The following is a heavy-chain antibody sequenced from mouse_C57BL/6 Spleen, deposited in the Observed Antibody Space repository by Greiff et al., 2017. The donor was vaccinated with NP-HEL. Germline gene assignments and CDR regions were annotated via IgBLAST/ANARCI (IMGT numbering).Heavy chain of an antibody. V-gene: IGHV1-19*01. Sequence: EVKLMESGPVLVKPGASVKMSCKASGYTFTDYYMNWVKQSHGKSLEWIGVINPYNGGTSYNQKFKGKATLTVDKSSSTAYMELNSLTSEDSAVYYCARFYYDYDEAYWGQGTLVTVSA. CDR3: ARFYYDYDEAY. D-gene: IGHD2-4*01. CDR2: INPYNGGT. J-gene: IGHJ3*01. CDR1: GYTFTDYY.